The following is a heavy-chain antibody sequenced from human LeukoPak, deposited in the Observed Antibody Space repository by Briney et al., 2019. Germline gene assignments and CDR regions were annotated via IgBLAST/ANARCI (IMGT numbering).Heavy chain of an antibody. CDR3: AASGGPNHWFVP. J-gene: IGHJ5*02. CDR1: GGSFSGYY. Sequence: SETRSSTCAVYGGSFSGYYWGWIRQPPGKGLQWIGEITHNGYTNYNPALKSRVTISIDTSKNEFSLKVSSVTAADMAIYYCAASGGPNHWFVPWG. V-gene: IGHV4-34*01. D-gene: IGHD3-10*01. CDR2: ITHNGYT.